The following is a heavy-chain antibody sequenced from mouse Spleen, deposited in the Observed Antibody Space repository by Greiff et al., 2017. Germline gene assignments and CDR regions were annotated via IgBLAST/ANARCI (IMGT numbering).Heavy chain of an antibody. Sequence: QVQLKQSGPELVKPGASVKLSCKASGYTFTSYWMHWVKQRPGQGLEWIGNINPSNGGTNYNEKFKSKATLTVDKSSSTAYMQLSSLTSEDSAVYYCARYYYGSSPYWYFDVWGAGTTVTVSS. CDR2: INPSNGGT. V-gene: IGHV1-53*01. J-gene: IGHJ1*01. CDR1: GYTFTSYW. D-gene: IGHD1-1*01. CDR3: ARYYYGSSPYWYFDV.